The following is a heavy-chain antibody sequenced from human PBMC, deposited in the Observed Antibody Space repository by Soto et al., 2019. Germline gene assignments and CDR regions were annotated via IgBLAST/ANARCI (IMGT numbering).Heavy chain of an antibody. CDR3: ASALEGWYYGSGDLLNWFDP. V-gene: IGHV4-30-2*01. D-gene: IGHD3-10*01. Sequence: SETLSLTCAVSGGSISSGGYSWSWIRQPPGKGLEWIGYIYHSGSTYYNPSLKSRVTISVDRSKNQFSLKLSSVTAADTAVYYRASALEGWYYGSGDLLNWFDPWGQGTLVTVSS. CDR2: IYHSGST. J-gene: IGHJ5*02. CDR1: GGSISSGGYS.